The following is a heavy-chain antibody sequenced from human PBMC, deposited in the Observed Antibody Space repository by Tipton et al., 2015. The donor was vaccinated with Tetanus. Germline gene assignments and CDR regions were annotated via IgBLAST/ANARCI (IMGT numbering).Heavy chain of an antibody. Sequence: TLSLTCTVSGGSIRSGDHQWNWIRQPPGKGLEWLAYISPSGRSNSNYSLKSRITVSQDKSKNQFSLKLTSVTAADTAVYYCARAAGFLGLTHDFWGRGTLVSVSS. CDR1: GGSIRSGDHQ. CDR2: ISPSGRS. V-gene: IGHV4-61*08. J-gene: IGHJ4*02. D-gene: IGHD2/OR15-2a*01. CDR3: ARAAGFLGLTHDF.